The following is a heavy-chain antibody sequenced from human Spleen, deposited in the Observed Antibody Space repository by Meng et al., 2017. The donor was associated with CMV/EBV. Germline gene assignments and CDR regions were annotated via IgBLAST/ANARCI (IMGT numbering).Heavy chain of an antibody. D-gene: IGHD1-7*01. CDR3: AKRTTDY. V-gene: IGHV3-23*01. CDR1: GFTFSSYA. J-gene: IGHJ4*02. CDR2: ISGSGGST. Sequence: ETLSLTCAASGFTFSSYAMSWVRQAPGKGLEWASAISGSGGSTYYADSVKGRFTISRDNSRNTLYLQMDSLRAEDTAVYYCAKRTTDYWGQGTLVTVSS.